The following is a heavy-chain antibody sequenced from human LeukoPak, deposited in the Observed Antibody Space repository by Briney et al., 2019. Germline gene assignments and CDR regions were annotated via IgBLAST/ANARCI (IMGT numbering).Heavy chain of an antibody. V-gene: IGHV1-46*01. CDR3: ASFLEMARESNY. J-gene: IGHJ4*02. CDR1: GYTFTSSY. D-gene: IGHD5-24*01. CDR2: INPSGGST. Sequence: ASVKVSCKASGYTFTSSYMHWVRQAPGQGLEWMGIINPSGGSTSYAQKFQGRVTITADKSTSTAYMVLSSLRSEDTAVYYCASFLEMARESNYWGQGTLVTVSS.